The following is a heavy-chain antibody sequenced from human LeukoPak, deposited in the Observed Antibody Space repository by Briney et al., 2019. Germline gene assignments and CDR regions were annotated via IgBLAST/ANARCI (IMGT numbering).Heavy chain of an antibody. D-gene: IGHD6-13*01. Sequence: GASVKVSCKASGYTFSSYGISWVRQAPGEGLEWMGWISAYNGKTKYAQKPQGRVTMTTETSTSTAYMELRSLRSDDTAVYYCARARQQLVWANWFDPWGQGTLVTVSS. CDR2: ISAYNGKT. CDR1: GYTFSSYG. J-gene: IGHJ5*02. CDR3: ARARQQLVWANWFDP. V-gene: IGHV1-18*01.